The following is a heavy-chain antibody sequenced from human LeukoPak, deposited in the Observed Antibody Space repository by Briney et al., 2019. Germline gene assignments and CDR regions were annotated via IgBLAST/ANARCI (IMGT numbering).Heavy chain of an antibody. J-gene: IGHJ3*02. D-gene: IGHD1-26*01. CDR3: ARDQFYSGSYYYTDAFDI. V-gene: IGHV3-21*01. Sequence: ETLSLTCTVSGGSISSSSYYWGWIRQAPGKGLEWVSSISSSSSYIYYADSVKGRFTISRDNAKNSLYLQMNSLRAEDTAVYYCARDQFYSGSYYYTDAFDIWGQGTMVTVSS. CDR1: GGSISSSS. CDR2: ISSSSSYI.